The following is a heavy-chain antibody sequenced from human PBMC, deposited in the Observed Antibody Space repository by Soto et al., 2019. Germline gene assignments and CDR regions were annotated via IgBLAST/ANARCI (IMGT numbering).Heavy chain of an antibody. J-gene: IGHJ4*02. Sequence: QVQLQQGGAGLLKPSETLSLTCAVYGGSFSGYYWSWIRQPPGKGLEWIGEINHSGSTNYNPSLKSRITISVDTSKNQFSLKLSSVTAADTAVYYCAVMSWYGYWGQGTLVTVSS. V-gene: IGHV4-34*02. CDR1: GGSFSGYY. CDR2: INHSGST. CDR3: AVMSWYGY. D-gene: IGHD6-13*01.